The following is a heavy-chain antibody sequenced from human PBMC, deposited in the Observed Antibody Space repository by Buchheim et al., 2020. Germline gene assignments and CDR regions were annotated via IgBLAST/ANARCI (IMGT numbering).Heavy chain of an antibody. V-gene: IGHV4-39*01. CDR3: ARQDYDFWSGTLGAFDI. D-gene: IGHD3-3*01. CDR2: IYYSGST. J-gene: IGHJ3*02. CDR1: GGSISSSSYY. Sequence: QLQLQESGPGLVKPSETLSLTCTVSGGSISSSSYYWGWIRQPPGKGLEWIGSIYYSGSTYYNPSLKSRVTISVDTSKNQFSLKLSSVTAADTAVYYCARQDYDFWSGTLGAFDIWGQGT.